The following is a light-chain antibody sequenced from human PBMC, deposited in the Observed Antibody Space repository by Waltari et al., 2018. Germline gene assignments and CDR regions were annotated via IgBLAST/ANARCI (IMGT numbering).Light chain of an antibody. V-gene: IGLV2-23*01. Sequence: HSALTQPASVSGSPGQSIPISCTGASSDVGSYNLVSWYQQYPGKSPKLIIYEGSKRPPGVSNRFSGSKSGNTGSLTISGLQVEDEADYYCCSFAGSNTYVLGTGTKVSVL. CDR2: EGS. CDR1: SSDVGSYNL. J-gene: IGLJ1*01. CDR3: CSFAGSNTYV.